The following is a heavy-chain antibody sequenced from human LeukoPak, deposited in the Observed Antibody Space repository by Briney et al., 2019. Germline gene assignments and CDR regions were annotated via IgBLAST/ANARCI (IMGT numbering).Heavy chain of an antibody. D-gene: IGHD2/OR15-2a*01. Sequence: ASVKVSCKASGYTFTSYGITWVRQAPGQGLEWMGWVSAYSGNTNYAEKGQGRVTMTTDTSTSTAYMELRSLRSDDTAVYYCARDTSAGPDAFDIWGQGTMVTVSS. CDR2: VSAYSGNT. V-gene: IGHV1-18*01. CDR3: ARDTSAGPDAFDI. J-gene: IGHJ3*02. CDR1: GYTFTSYG.